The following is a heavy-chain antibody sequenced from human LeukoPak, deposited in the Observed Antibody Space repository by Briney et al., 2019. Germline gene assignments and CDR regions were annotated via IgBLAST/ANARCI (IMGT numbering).Heavy chain of an antibody. V-gene: IGHV3-23*01. CDR1: GFTFSSYA. Sequence: GGSLRLSCAASGFTFSSYAMSWVRQAPGKGLEWVSAISGSGGSTYYADSVKGRFTISRDNSKNTLYLQMNSLRAEDTAVYYCAKTDYGDTGYGWYFDLWGRGTLVTVSS. CDR3: AKTDYGDTGYGWYFDL. J-gene: IGHJ2*01. D-gene: IGHD4-17*01. CDR2: ISGSGGST.